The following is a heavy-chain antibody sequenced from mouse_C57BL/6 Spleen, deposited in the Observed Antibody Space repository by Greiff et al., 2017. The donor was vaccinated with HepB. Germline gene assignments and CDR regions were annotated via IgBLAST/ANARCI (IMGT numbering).Heavy chain of an antibody. CDR1: GYTFTDYN. Sequence: VQLQQSGPELVKPGASVKISCKASGYTFTDYNMDWVQQRPGKSLEWIGDINPNNGGTIYNQKFKGKATLTVDKSSNTAYMELRSLTSEDTAVYYCARFRENYDTVYFDYWGKGTTLTVSS. D-gene: IGHD2-4*01. V-gene: IGHV1-18*01. CDR3: ARFRENYDTVYFDY. CDR2: INPNNGGT. J-gene: IGHJ2*01.